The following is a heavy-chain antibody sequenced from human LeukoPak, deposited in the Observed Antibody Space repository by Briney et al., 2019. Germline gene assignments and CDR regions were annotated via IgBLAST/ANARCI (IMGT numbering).Heavy chain of an antibody. V-gene: IGHV3-30*02. CDR2: IRYDGSNK. D-gene: IGHD1-26*01. CDR1: GFTFSSYG. J-gene: IGHJ4*02. Sequence: PGGSLRLSCAASGFTFSSYGIHWVRQAPGKGLEWVAFIRYDGSNKYYADSVKGRFTISRDNSKNTLYLQMNSLRAEDTAVYYCAKDFTRYSGTYSDYWGQGTLVTVSS. CDR3: AKDFTRYSGTYSDY.